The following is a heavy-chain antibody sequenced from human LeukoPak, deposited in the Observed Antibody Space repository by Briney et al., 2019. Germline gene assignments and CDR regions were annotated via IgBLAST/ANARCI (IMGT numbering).Heavy chain of an antibody. CDR2: IDTSGTTI. CDR1: GFTFSRYT. Sequence: PGGSLRLSCAVSGFTFSRYTMNWVRQAPGKGLEWVSYIDTSGTTIYYADSVKGRFTISRDNAKNSLFLQMNSLRAEDTAVYYCARDIGRQLGYYYGMDVWGQGTTVTVSS. D-gene: IGHD6-6*01. J-gene: IGHJ6*02. V-gene: IGHV3-48*01. CDR3: ARDIGRQLGYYYGMDV.